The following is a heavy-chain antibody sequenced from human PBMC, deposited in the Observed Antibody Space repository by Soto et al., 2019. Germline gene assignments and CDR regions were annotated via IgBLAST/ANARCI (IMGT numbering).Heavy chain of an antibody. CDR1: GGSISSSSYY. J-gene: IGHJ5*02. CDR2: IYYSGST. D-gene: IGHD3-16*01. CDR3: AKSRVGGVVLYYWFDP. V-gene: IGHV4-39*01. Sequence: QLQLQESGPGLVKPSETLSLTCTVSGGSISSSSYYWGWIRQPPGKGLEWIGSIYYSGSTYYNPSLKSRVTISLDTFNNQFSLNLSSVTAADTAVYYCAKSRVGGVVLYYWFDPWCQGTLVTVSS.